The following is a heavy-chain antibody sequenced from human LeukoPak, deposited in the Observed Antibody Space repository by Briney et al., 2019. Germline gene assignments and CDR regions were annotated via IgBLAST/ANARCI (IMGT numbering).Heavy chain of an antibody. CDR1: GYTFTSYA. CDR3: ASCLGDYCYMDV. V-gene: IGHV1-69*13. J-gene: IGHJ6*03. CDR2: IIPIFGTA. D-gene: IGHD3-16*01. Sequence: SVKVSCKASGYTFTSYAISWVRQAPGQGLEWMGGIIPIFGTANYAQKFQGRVTITADESTSTAYMELSSLRSEDTAVYYCASCLGDYCYMDVWGKGTTVTVSS.